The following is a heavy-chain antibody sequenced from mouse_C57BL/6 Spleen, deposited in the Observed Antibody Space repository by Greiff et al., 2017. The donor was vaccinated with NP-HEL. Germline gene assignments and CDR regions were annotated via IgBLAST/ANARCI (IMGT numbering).Heavy chain of an antibody. Sequence: DVQLQESGPGMVKPSQSLSLTCTVTGYSITSGYDWHWIRHFPGNKLEWMGYISYSGSTNYNPSLKSRISITHDTSKNHFFLKLNSVTTEDTATYYCARENGYYAFAYWGQGTLVTVSA. D-gene: IGHD2-3*01. V-gene: IGHV3-1*01. CDR3: ARENGYYAFAY. CDR1: GYSITSGYD. CDR2: ISYSGST. J-gene: IGHJ3*01.